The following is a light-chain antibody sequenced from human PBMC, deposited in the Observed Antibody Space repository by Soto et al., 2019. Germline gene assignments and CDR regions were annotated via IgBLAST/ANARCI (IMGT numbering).Light chain of an antibody. J-gene: IGLJ1*01. CDR2: EVN. CDR1: ASDIGGYNF. V-gene: IGLV2-8*01. CDR3: RSHGGHRPLV. Sequence: QSALTQPPSASGSPGQSVAISCTGTASDIGGYNFVSWYQQHPGKAPKLMIYEVNKRPSGVPDRFSGSKSGNTASLTVSGPPAGDGADFFRRSHGGHRPLVFGTGTKVTVL.